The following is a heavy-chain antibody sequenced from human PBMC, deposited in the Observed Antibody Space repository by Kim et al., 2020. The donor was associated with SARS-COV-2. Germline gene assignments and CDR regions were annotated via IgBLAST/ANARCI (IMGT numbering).Heavy chain of an antibody. V-gene: IGHV3-33*01. CDR3: ARENVLRFLEWLGGPDYYFDY. Sequence: GGSLRLSCAASGFTFSSYGMHWVRQAPGKGLEWVAVIWYDGSNKYYADSVKGRFTISRDNSKNTLYLQMNSLRAEDTAVYYCARENVLRFLEWLGGPDYYFDYWGQGTLVTVSS. J-gene: IGHJ4*02. CDR2: IWYDGSNK. D-gene: IGHD3-3*01. CDR1: GFTFSSYG.